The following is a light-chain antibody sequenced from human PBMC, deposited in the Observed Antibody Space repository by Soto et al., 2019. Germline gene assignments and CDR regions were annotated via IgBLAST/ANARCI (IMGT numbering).Light chain of an antibody. J-gene: IGKJ1*01. CDR3: HQRSNWPPWT. CDR1: QSVSSY. V-gene: IGKV3-11*01. Sequence: EIVLTQSPATLSLSPGERATLSCRASQSVSSYLAWYQQKPGQAPRLLIYDASNRATGIPARFSGSGSGTDFTLIIISLEPEDVAVYYCHQRSNWPPWTFGQGTKVEIK. CDR2: DAS.